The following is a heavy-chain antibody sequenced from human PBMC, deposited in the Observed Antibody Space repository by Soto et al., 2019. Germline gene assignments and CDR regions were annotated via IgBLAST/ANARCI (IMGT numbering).Heavy chain of an antibody. CDR3: ARLPTPPFTVTRRNDAFDI. J-gene: IGHJ3*02. V-gene: IGHV3-30-3*01. D-gene: IGHD4-17*01. Sequence: QVQLVESGGGVVQPGRSLRLSCAASGFTFSSYAMHWVRQAPGKGLEWVAVISYDGSNKYYADSVKGRFTISRDNSKNTLYPQMNSLRAEDTAVYYCARLPTPPFTVTRRNDAFDIWGQGTMVTVSS. CDR2: ISYDGSNK. CDR1: GFTFSSYA.